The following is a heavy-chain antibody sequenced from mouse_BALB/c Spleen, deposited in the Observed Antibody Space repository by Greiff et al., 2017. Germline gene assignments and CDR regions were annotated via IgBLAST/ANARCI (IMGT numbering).Heavy chain of an antibody. CDR2: IWRGGST. D-gene: IGHD2-14*01. CDR3: AKDQYEDYAVDY. J-gene: IGHJ4*01. CDR1: GFSFTSYG. Sequence: VMLVESGPGLVQPSQCLSITCTVSGFSFTSYGVHWVRQSPGKGLEWLGVIWRGGSTNYYAAFMSRLSITKDNSKNQVIFKMNNLQADDTAIYYCAKDQYEDYAVDYGGRGTSVTVSS. V-gene: IGHV2-5*01.